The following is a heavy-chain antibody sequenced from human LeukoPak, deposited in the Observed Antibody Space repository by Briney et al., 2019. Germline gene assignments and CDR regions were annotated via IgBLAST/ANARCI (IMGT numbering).Heavy chain of an antibody. CDR3: ERGNYDFWSGHSLGAALDI. D-gene: IGHD3-3*01. CDR1: GFTFSSYW. V-gene: IGHV3-74*01. CDR2: INSDGSST. J-gene: IGHJ3*02. Sequence: TGGSLRLSCAASGFTFSSYWMHWVRQAPGKGLVWVSRINSDGSSTSYADSVKGRFTISRDNAKNTLYLQMNSLRAEDTAVYYCERGNYDFWSGHSLGAALDIWGQGTMVT.